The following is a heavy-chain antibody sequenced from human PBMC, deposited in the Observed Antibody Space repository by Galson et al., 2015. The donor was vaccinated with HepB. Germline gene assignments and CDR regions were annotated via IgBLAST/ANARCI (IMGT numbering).Heavy chain of an antibody. CDR2: TYYRSKWYN. CDR1: GDSVSSNSAA. D-gene: IGHD6-19*01. V-gene: IGHV6-1*01. Sequence: CAISGDSVSSNSAAWNWIRQSPSRGLEWLGRTYYRSKWYNDYAVSVKIRITINPDTSKNQFSLQLNSVTPEDTAVYYCARELRGEYSSGWPTNSFDPWGQGTLVTVSS. J-gene: IGHJ5*02. CDR3: ARELRGEYSSGWPTNSFDP.